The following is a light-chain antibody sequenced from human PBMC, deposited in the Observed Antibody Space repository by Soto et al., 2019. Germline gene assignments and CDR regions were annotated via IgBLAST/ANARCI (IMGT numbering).Light chain of an antibody. CDR1: EDVSSK. V-gene: IGKV3-15*01. J-gene: IGKJ1*01. Sequence: IFMTQSPATLSVFPGARATLSCRASEDVSSKLAWYQQKPGLPPRLVIYDASTRATGIPGRFSGSGSGKDFSHTISGLQSEDFAIYYCLQYDTWPPGTFGQGTKVEI. CDR3: LQYDTWPPGT. CDR2: DAS.